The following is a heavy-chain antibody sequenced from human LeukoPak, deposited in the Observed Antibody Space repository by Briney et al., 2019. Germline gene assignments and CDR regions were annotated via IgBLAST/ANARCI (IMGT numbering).Heavy chain of an antibody. CDR3: ATMVALGYDFWSGLDY. Sequence: GGSLRLSCAASGFTFDDYGMSWVRQAPGKGLEWVSGINWNGGSTGYADSVKGRFTISRDNSKNSLYLQMDSLRTEDTALYYCATMVALGYDFWSGLDYWGQGTLVTVSS. CDR2: INWNGGST. CDR1: GFTFDDYG. D-gene: IGHD3-3*01. V-gene: IGHV3-20*04. J-gene: IGHJ4*02.